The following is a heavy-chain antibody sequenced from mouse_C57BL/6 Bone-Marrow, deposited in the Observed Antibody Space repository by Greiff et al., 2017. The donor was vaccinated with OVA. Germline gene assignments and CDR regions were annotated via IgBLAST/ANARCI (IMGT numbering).Heavy chain of an antibody. CDR1: GFTFSDSG. Sequence: EVQGVESGGGLVKPGGSLKLSCAASGFTFSDSGMHWVRQAPEKGLEWVAYICSGSSTIYYAGTVKGRFTMSTDNATNTLFLQMTSLRSEDTAMYYGARRDGYDETWFAYWGQGTLVTVSA. CDR3: ARRDGYDETWFAY. CDR2: ICSGSSTI. D-gene: IGHD2-2*01. J-gene: IGHJ3*01. V-gene: IGHV5-17*01.